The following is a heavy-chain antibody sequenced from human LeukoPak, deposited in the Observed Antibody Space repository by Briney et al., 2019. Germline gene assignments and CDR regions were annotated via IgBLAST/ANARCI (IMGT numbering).Heavy chain of an antibody. J-gene: IGHJ4*02. D-gene: IGHD3-22*01. CDR3: ARGADSSGYYSIFYFDY. V-gene: IGHV4-59*01. Sequence: SETLSLTCSVSGGSIGRYWWSWIRQPPGKGLEWIGYIYYSGSTNYNPSLKSRVTISVDTSKNQFSLKLSSVTAADTAVYYCARGADSSGYYSIFYFDYWGQGTLATVSS. CDR2: IYYSGST. CDR1: GGSIGRYW.